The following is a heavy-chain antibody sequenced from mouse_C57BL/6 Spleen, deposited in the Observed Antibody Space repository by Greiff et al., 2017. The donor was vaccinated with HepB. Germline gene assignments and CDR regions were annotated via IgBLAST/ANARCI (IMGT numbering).Heavy chain of an antibody. CDR2: IYPGDGDT. V-gene: IGHV1-82*01. J-gene: IGHJ4*01. CDR1: GYAFSSSW. D-gene: IGHD2-3*01. CDR3: ARWLLYYYAMDY. Sequence: VKLVESGPELVKPGASVKISCKASGYAFSSSWMNWVKQRPGKGLEWIGRIYPGDGDTNYNGKFKGKATLTADKSSSTAYMQLSSLTSEDSAVYFCARWLLYYYAMDYWGQGTSVTVSS.